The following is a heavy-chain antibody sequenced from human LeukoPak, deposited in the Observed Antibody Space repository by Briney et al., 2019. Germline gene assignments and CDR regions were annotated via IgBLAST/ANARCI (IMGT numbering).Heavy chain of an antibody. V-gene: IGHV1-69*05. J-gene: IGHJ4*02. CDR3: ARSTYYYDSSGYYPMDY. CDR2: IIPIFGTA. D-gene: IGHD3-22*01. CDR1: GGTFSSYA. Sequence: GASVKVSCKASGGTFSSYAISWVRQAPGHGVEWMGGIIPIFGTANYAQKFQGRVTITTDESTSTAYMELSSLRSEDTAVYYCARSTYYYDSSGYYPMDYWGQGTLVTVSS.